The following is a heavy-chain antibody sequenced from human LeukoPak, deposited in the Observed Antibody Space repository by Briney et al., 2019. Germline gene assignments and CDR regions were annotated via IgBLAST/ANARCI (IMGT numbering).Heavy chain of an antibody. CDR1: GGSISSSSYY. CDR2: IYYSGST. J-gene: IGHJ4*02. Sequence: PSETLSLTCTVSGGSISSSSYYWGWIRQPPGKGLEWIGSIYYSGSTYYNPSLKSRVTISVDTSKNQFSLKLSSVTAADTAVYYCARVSSSWKVFDYWGQGTLVTVSS. V-gene: IGHV4-39*07. D-gene: IGHD6-13*01. CDR3: ARVSSSWKVFDY.